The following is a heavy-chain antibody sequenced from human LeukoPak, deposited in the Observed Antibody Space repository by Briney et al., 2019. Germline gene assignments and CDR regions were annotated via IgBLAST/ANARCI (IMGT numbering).Heavy chain of an antibody. CDR3: ARLPVGYCSSTSCPDY. CDR1: GYTFTGYY. V-gene: IGHV1-2*02. D-gene: IGHD2-2*01. Sequence: ASVKVSCKASGYTFTGYYMHWERQAPGQGLEWMGWINPNSGGTNYAQKFQGRVTMTRDTSISTAYMELSRLRSDDTAVYYCARLPVGYCSSTSCPDYWGQGTLVTVSS. CDR2: INPNSGGT. J-gene: IGHJ4*02.